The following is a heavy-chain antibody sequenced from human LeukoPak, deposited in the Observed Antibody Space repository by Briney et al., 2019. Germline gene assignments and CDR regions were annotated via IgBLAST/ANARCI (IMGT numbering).Heavy chain of an antibody. CDR1: GYTFTSYG. J-gene: IGHJ4*02. CDR3: ARAHYYDSSDTVWY. Sequence: ASVKVSCKASGYTFTSYGISWVRQAPGQGLEWMGWISAYNGNTNYAQKLQGRGTMTTDTSTSTAYMELRSLRSDDTVVYYCARAHYYDSSDTVWYWGQGTLVTVSS. V-gene: IGHV1-18*01. D-gene: IGHD3-22*01. CDR2: ISAYNGNT.